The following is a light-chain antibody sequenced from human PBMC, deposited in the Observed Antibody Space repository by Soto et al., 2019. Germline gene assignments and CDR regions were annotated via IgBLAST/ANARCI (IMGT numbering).Light chain of an antibody. V-gene: IGKV1-5*01. CDR3: QQYNSYSRT. Sequence: DIQMTQSPSSLSASVGDRVTITCRASQYISNYVKWYQHKPGKAPQLLIYSELSLQSGVPSRFSGSGSGTEFTLTISSLQPDDFATYYCQQYNSYSRTFGQGTKVDIK. J-gene: IGKJ1*01. CDR1: QYISNY. CDR2: SEL.